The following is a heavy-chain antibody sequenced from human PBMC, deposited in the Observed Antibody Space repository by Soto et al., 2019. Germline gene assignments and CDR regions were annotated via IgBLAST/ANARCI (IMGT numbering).Heavy chain of an antibody. V-gene: IGHV1-3*01. CDR2: INAGNGNT. Sequence: ASVKVSCKASGYTFTGYYMHWVRQAPGQGLEWMGWINAGNGNTKYSQKFQGRVTITRDTSANTAYMELSSLISEDTAVYYCARDPSPPIPPIVVVIKGILDPWGLGTLVTVSS. CDR1: GYTFTGYY. CDR3: ARDPSPPIPPIVVVIKGILDP. D-gene: IGHD3-22*01. J-gene: IGHJ5*01.